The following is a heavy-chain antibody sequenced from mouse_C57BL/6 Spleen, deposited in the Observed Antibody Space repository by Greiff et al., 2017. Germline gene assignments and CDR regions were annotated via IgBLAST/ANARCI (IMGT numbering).Heavy chain of an antibody. J-gene: IGHJ4*01. CDR1: GYTFTSYG. D-gene: IGHD2-4*01. Sequence: QVQLQQSGAELARPGASVKLSCKASGYTFTSYGISWVKQRTGQGLEWIGEIYPRSGNTYYNEKFKGKATLTADKSSSTAYMELRSLTSEDSAVYFCARQNDYDAGDYYAIDYWGQGTSVTVSS. CDR3: ARQNDYDAGDYYAIDY. V-gene: IGHV1-81*01. CDR2: IYPRSGNT.